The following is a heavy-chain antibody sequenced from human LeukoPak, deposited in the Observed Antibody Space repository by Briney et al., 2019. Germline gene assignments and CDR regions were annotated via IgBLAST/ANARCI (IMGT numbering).Heavy chain of an antibody. CDR3: ARTGMATIITPNGAFDI. CDR2: IKQDGSEK. Sequence: GGSLRLSCAASGFTFSSYSMNWVRQAPGKGLEWVANIKQDGSEKYYVDSVKGRFTISRDNAKNSLYLQMNSLRAEDTAVYYCARTGMATIITPNGAFDIWGQGTMVTVSS. V-gene: IGHV3-7*01. CDR1: GFTFSSYS. J-gene: IGHJ3*02. D-gene: IGHD5-24*01.